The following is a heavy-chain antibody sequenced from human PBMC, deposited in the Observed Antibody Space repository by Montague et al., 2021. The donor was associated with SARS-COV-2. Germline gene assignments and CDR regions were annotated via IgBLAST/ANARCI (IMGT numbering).Heavy chain of an antibody. J-gene: IGHJ5*02. CDR1: GGSFCDYN. Sequence: SETLSLTCAVHGGSFCDYNWTCIRLYPGKELEWNAEISLSANTNYNPSLNSRVSMSMDTSNDQFPLRLDSVTAADTAVYYCARDRLVDRARRTGAWIGPWGQGTLVTVSA. V-gene: IGHV4-34*01. D-gene: IGHD3-10*01. CDR2: ISLSANT. CDR3: ARDRLVDRARRTGAWIGP.